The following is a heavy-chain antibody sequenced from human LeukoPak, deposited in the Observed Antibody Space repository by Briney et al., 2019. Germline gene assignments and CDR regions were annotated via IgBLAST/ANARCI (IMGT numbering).Heavy chain of an antibody. V-gene: IGHV3-30-3*01. CDR1: GFTFSSYA. CDR3: ANRYDSSY. D-gene: IGHD3-22*01. Sequence: GGSLRLSCAASGFTFSSYAMHWVRQAPGKGLEWVAVISYDGSNKYYADSAKGRFTISRDNSKNTLYLQMNSLRAEDTAVYYCANRYDSSYWGQGTLVTVSS. CDR2: ISYDGSNK. J-gene: IGHJ4*02.